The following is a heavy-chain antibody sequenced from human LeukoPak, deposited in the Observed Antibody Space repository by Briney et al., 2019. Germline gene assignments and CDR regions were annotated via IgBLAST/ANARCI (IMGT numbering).Heavy chain of an antibody. D-gene: IGHD4-17*01. CDR3: ARDYNRNDFYGDYRHFQH. V-gene: IGHV4-38-2*02. J-gene: IGHJ1*01. CDR2: IFHSGRA. Sequence: PSETLSLTCSVSGFSMSSAYYWGWIRQPPGKGLEWIGSIFHSGRAYYNPSLKSRVTISVDASKNQFSVKLSSVTAADTAVYYCARDYNRNDFYGDYRHFQHWGPGTLVTVSS. CDR1: GFSMSSAYY.